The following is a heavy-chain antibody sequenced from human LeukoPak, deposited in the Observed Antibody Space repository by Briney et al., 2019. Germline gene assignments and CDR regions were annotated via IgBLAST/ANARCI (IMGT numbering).Heavy chain of an antibody. V-gene: IGHV4-34*01. CDR2: INHSGST. D-gene: IGHD3-10*01. CDR3: ATRSGSYPHGN. Sequence: SEALSLTCAVYGGSFSGYYWSWIRQPPGKGLEWIGEINHSGSTNYNPSLKSRVTISVDTSKNQFSLKLSSVTAADTAVYYCATRSGSYPHGNWGQGTLVTVSS. J-gene: IGHJ4*02. CDR1: GGSFSGYY.